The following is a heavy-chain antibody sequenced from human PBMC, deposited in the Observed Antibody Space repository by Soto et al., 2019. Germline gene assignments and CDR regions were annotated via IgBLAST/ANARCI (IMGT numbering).Heavy chain of an antibody. CDR2: ISSSSYI. V-gene: IGHV3-21*01. Sequence: EVQLVESGGGLVKPGGSLRLSCAASGFTFSSYSMNWVRQAPGKGLEWVSSISSSSYIYYADSVKGRFTISRDNAKNSLYLQMNSLRDEDTAVYYCARDREGVGAGLFWGQGTMVTVSS. CDR3: ARDREGVGAGLF. J-gene: IGHJ3*01. CDR1: GFTFSSYS. D-gene: IGHD1-26*01.